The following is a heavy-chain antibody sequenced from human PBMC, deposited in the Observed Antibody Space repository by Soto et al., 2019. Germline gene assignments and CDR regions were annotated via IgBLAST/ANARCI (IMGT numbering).Heavy chain of an antibody. J-gene: IGHJ3*02. CDR1: GGTFSSYA. V-gene: IGHV1-69*01. CDR3: ARSPRITMIVVVTQGAFDI. D-gene: IGHD3-22*01. Sequence: QVQLVQSGAEVKKPGSSVKVSCKASGGTFSSYAISWVRQAPGQGLEWMGGIIPIFGTANYAQKFQGIVTITADESTSTAYMELSSLRSEDTAVYYCARSPRITMIVVVTQGAFDIWGQGTMVTVSS. CDR2: IIPIFGTA.